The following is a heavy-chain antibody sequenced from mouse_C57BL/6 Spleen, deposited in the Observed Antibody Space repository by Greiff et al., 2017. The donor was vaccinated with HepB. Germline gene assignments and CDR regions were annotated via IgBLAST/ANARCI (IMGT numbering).Heavy chain of an antibody. CDR3: ARHGPGSSYYWYFDV. D-gene: IGHD1-1*01. Sequence: QVQLKESGPGLVAPSQSLSITCTVSGFSLTSYGVHWVRQPPGKGLEWLVVIWSDGSTTYNSALKSRLSISKDNSKSQVFLKMNSLQTDDTAMYYCARHGPGSSYYWYFDVWGTGTTVTVSS. CDR1: GFSLTSYG. J-gene: IGHJ1*03. V-gene: IGHV2-6-1*01. CDR2: IWSDGST.